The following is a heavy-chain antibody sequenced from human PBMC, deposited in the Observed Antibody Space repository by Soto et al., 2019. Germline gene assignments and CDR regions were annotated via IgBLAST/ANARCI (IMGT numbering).Heavy chain of an antibody. Sequence: QVQLVQSGAEVKKPGSSVKVSCKASGGSLSNYGISWVRQAPGQGLEWMGAILPVFGTPNYAQKXQDRATITAXEXTXTXXMEVRSLTSEDTAVYYCARGDATKIVVTTYYAMDVWGQGTTVTGSS. V-gene: IGHV1-69*12. CDR2: ILPVFGTP. J-gene: IGHJ6*02. D-gene: IGHD3-22*01. CDR1: GGSLSNYG. CDR3: ARGDATKIVVTTYYAMDV.